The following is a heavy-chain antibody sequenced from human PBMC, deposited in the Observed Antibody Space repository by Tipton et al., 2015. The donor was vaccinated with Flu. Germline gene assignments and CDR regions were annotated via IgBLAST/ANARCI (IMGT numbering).Heavy chain of an antibody. CDR1: GFSFSTYT. CDR2: ITSTSDTT. Sequence: GSLRLSCEASGFSFSTYTMNWVRQAPGKGLECLSYITSTSDTTCYADSVKGHLTISRDNYKNTLYLQMNSLRGEDTAVYYCAKDWRLWYGFRQHFSVTWGHGTLVTVSS. D-gene: IGHD3-10*01. J-gene: IGHJ5*01. V-gene: IGHV3-48*01. CDR3: AKDWRLWYGFRQHFSVT.